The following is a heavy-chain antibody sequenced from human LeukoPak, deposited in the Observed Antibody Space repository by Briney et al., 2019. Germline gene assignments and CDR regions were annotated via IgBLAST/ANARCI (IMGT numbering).Heavy chain of an antibody. CDR2: VHGNGGNT. D-gene: IGHD2-15*01. J-gene: IGHJ6*02. CDR1: GFNFNNYA. Sequence: GGSLRLSCSASGFNFNNYAMYWVRQAPGKELELVSVVHGNGGNTHYADFVEGRFSISRDYSKNTLYLQLSSLRVEDTAVYYCVRDNYGMDVWGQGTTVTVSS. CDR3: VRDNYGMDV. V-gene: IGHV3-64D*06.